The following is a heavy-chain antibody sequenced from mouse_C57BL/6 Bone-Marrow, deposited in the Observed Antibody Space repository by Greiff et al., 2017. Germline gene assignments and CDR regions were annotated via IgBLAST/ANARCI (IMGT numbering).Heavy chain of an antibody. V-gene: IGHV1-63*01. J-gene: IGHJ3*01. Sequence: QVQLQQSVAELVRPGPSVKMSCKASGYTFTNYWIGWAKQKPRHGLEWIGDIYPGGGYPNHNEKFKGKATLTADTSSSTAYMQFSRLTSVDSAIYYCARSWGYSSFAYWGQGALVTVSA. CDR2: IYPGGGYP. D-gene: IGHD2-3*01. CDR3: ARSWGYSSFAY. CDR1: GYTFTNYW.